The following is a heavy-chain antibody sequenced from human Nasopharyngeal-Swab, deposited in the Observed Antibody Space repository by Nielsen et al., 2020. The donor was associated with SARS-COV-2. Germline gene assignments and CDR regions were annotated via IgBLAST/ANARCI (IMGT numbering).Heavy chain of an antibody. V-gene: IGHV1-46*01. D-gene: IGHD6-19*01. Sequence: ASVKVSCKASGYTFTGYYMHWVRQAPGQGLEWMGIINPSGGSTSYAQKFQGRVTMTRDTSTSTVYMELSSLRSEDTAVYYCAREEAVAGRIDYWGQETLVTVSS. CDR2: INPSGGST. CDR3: AREEAVAGRIDY. J-gene: IGHJ4*02. CDR1: GYTFTGYY.